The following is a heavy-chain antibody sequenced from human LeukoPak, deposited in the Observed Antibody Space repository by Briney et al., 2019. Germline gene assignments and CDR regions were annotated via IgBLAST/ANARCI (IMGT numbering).Heavy chain of an antibody. Sequence: GGSLRLSCAVSGYIVSGKYMGWVRQAPGKGLEYVSVIYSGGSTYYIDSVKGRFTISRDNSKNTLYLQMNSLRAEDTAVYYCARDRPISIWGQGTMVTVSS. CDR1: GYIVSGKY. J-gene: IGHJ3*02. CDR2: IYSGGST. D-gene: IGHD2-21*01. CDR3: ARDRPISI. V-gene: IGHV3-66*01.